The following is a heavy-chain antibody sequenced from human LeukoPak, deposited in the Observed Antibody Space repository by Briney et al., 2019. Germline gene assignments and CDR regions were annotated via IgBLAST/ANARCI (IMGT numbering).Heavy chain of an antibody. CDR3: ARESGGWYMRYFDY. CDR1: GFTFKNYW. Sequence: GGSLRLSCAASGFTFKNYWIHWVRQAPGKGLEWVSSISSSSSYIYYADSVKGRFTISRDNAKNSLYLQMNSLRAEDTAVYYCARESGGWYMRYFDYWGQGTPVTVSS. V-gene: IGHV3-21*01. CDR2: ISSSSSYI. J-gene: IGHJ4*02. D-gene: IGHD6-19*01.